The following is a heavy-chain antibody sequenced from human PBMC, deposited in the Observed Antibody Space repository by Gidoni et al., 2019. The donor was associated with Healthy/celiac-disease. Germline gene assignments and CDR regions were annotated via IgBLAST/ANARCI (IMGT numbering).Heavy chain of an antibody. CDR3: ARHYYDSSGYYPSAYYFDY. CDR2: IYYSGST. Sequence: QLQLQESGPGLVKPSETLSLTCTVSGGSISSSSYYWGWIRQPPGKGLEWIGSIYYSGSTYYNPSLKSRVTISVDTSKNQFSLKLSSVTAADTAVYYCARHYYDSSGYYPSAYYFDYWGQGTLVTVSS. V-gene: IGHV4-39*01. D-gene: IGHD3-22*01. CDR1: GGSISSSSYY. J-gene: IGHJ4*02.